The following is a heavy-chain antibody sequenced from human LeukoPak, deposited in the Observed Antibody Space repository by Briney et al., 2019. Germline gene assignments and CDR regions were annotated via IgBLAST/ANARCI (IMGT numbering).Heavy chain of an antibody. CDR2: INHSGST. CDR3: ARGRAYQLLGLFDP. D-gene: IGHD2-2*01. Sequence: SETLSLTCAVYGGSFSGYYWSWIRQPPGKGLEWIGEINHSGSTNYNPSLKSRVTISVDTSKNQFSMKLSSVTAADTAVYYCARGRAYQLLGLFDPWGQGTLVTVSS. CDR1: GGSFSGYY. V-gene: IGHV4-34*01. J-gene: IGHJ5*02.